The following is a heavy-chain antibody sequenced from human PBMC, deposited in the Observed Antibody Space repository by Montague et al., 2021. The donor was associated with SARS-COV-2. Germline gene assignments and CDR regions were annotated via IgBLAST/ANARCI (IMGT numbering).Heavy chain of an antibody. CDR2: IYYSGST. CDR3: ARGDVEMATIKSGGPFYHFDW. J-gene: IGHJ4*02. CDR1: GGSISSYY. V-gene: IGHV4-59*13. D-gene: IGHD5-24*01. Sequence: SETLSLTCTVSGGSISSYYWSWIRQPPGKGLEWIGYIYYSGSTNYNPSLKSPVTISVDTSKNQFSLKLSSVTAADTAVYYCARGDVEMATIKSGGPFYHFDWWGEGTVVTVS.